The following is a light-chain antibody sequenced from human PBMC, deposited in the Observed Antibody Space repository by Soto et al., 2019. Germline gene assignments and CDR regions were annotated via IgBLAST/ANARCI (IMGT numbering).Light chain of an antibody. CDR3: SSYTSSSTLV. J-gene: IGLJ2*01. Sequence: QSVLTQPASVSGSAGQSITISCSGTMRDVGAYNLVSWYQQHPGTAPKLIIYEVRNRPSGISSRFSGSRSGNTASLTISGLQSEDEAHYYCSSYTSSSTLVFGGGTKLTVL. CDR1: MRDVGAYNL. CDR2: EVR. V-gene: IGLV2-14*01.